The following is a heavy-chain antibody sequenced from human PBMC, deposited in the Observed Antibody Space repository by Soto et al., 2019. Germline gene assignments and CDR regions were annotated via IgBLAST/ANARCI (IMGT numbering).Heavy chain of an antibody. D-gene: IGHD3-9*01. CDR1: GGSISSGDYY. CDR2: IYYSGST. Sequence: ASETLSLTCTVSGGSISSGDYYWSWIRQPPGKGLEWIGYIYYSGSTYYNPSLKSRVTISVDTSKNQFSLKLSSVTAADTAVYYCAREAHYYDILTGYAKGYAFDIWGQGTTVTVSS. CDR3: AREAHYYDILTGYAKGYAFDI. J-gene: IGHJ3*02. V-gene: IGHV4-30-4*01.